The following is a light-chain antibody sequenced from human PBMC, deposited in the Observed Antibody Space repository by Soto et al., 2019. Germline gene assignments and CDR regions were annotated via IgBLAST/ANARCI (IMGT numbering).Light chain of an antibody. Sequence: IQMTQSPSTLSAPVGDRVTITCQASQTISTLLAWFQHKPGKAPNILIYDASNLESGVPSRFSGSGSGTEFTLTISSLQSDDSATYFCQQYSHLVTFGQGTKLEIK. CDR2: DAS. V-gene: IGKV1-5*01. CDR3: QQYSHLVT. CDR1: QTISTL. J-gene: IGKJ2*01.